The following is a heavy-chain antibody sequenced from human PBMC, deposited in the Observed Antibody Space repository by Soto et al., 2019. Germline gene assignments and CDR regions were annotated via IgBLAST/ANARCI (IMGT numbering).Heavy chain of an antibody. Sequence: QVQLQESGPGLVKPSETLSLTCTVSGGSISSYYWSWIRQPPGKGLELIGYIYDSGSTNYNPSLTTPVTTSVDTSKNQFSLTLSSVTAADTAVYYCASRYGSCFDYWGQGTLVTVSS. CDR3: ASRYGSCFDY. CDR2: IYDSGST. D-gene: IGHD5-18*01. V-gene: IGHV4-59*08. J-gene: IGHJ4*02. CDR1: GGSISSYY.